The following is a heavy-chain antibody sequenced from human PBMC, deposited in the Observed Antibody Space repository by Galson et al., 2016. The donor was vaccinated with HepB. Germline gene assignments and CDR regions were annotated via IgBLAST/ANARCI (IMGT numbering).Heavy chain of an antibody. CDR3: AKGGQIFDP. D-gene: IGHD2-15*01. Sequence: SLRLSCAASGFTFRNYVMSWVRQAPGKGLEWVSSTTGSSDSTYYADSVKGRFTISRDNSKNTLYLQMKSLRVEDTAVYYCAKGGQIFDPWGQGTLVSVSS. J-gene: IGHJ5*02. V-gene: IGHV3-23*01. CDR1: GFTFRNYV. CDR2: TTGSSDST.